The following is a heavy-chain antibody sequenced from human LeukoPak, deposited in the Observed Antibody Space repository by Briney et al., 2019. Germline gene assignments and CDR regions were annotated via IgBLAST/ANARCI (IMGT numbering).Heavy chain of an antibody. CDR2: VYASGST. D-gene: IGHD3-9*01. V-gene: IGHV4-4*07. J-gene: IGHJ4*02. CDR3: ARNARNDILTGAYYFDY. Sequence: SETLSLTCSVSGGSSITYFWSWIRQPAGKGLEWIGRVYASGSTSYNPSLRSRVSVSVDRSKNQFSPSLYSVTAADTAVYYCARNARNDILTGAYYFDYWGQGTLVTVSS. CDR1: GGSSITYF.